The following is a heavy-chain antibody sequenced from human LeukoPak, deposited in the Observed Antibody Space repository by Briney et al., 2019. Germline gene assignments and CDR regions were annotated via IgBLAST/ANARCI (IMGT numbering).Heavy chain of an antibody. Sequence: ASVKVSCKASGGTFSSYAISWVRQAPGQGLEWMGGIIPIFGTANYAQKFQGRVTITTDESTSTAYMELSSLRSEDTAVYYCARSVPGYDTTFDYWGQGTLVIVSS. V-gene: IGHV1-69*05. CDR3: ARSVPGYDTTFDY. D-gene: IGHD3-9*01. CDR2: IIPIFGTA. CDR1: GGTFSSYA. J-gene: IGHJ4*02.